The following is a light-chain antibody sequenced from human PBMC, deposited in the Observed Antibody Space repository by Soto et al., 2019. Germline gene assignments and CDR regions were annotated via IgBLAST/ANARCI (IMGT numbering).Light chain of an antibody. Sequence: ENFFTHSPGTLSFSAVEGATLSGRASRGVSANYLAWYQQKPGQAPTLLIYGASIRAAGIPDRFSGSGSGTDFTLTIRRLEPEDFAVYICQQYGASPWTFGQGTKVDIK. J-gene: IGKJ1*01. CDR1: RGVSANY. V-gene: IGKV3-20*01. CDR3: QQYGASPWT. CDR2: GAS.